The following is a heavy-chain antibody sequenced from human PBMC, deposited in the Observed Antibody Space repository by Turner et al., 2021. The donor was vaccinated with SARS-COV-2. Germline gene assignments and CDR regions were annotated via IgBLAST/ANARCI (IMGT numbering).Heavy chain of an antibody. Sequence: QVQLVQSGAEVKKPGASVRVPCKASGYNFSTYYIHWVRQAPGQGPEWLGWINPSTGGTNYAPNFRGRVTMTRDTSSSTAFLEVKSLQSDDTAVYYCSRTITFMYFYTMEFWGQGTTVTVSS. CDR3: SRTITFMYFYTMEF. CDR1: GYNFSTYY. CDR2: INPSTGGT. J-gene: IGHJ6*02. V-gene: IGHV1-2*02.